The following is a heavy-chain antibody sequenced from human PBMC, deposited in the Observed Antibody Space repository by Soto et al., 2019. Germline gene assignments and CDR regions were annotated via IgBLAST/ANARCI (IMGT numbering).Heavy chain of an antibody. V-gene: IGHV1-18*01. Sequence: ASVKVSCKASGYTFTSYGISWVRQAPGQGLEWMGWISAYNGNTNYAQKLQGRVTMTTGTSTSTAYMELRSLRSDDTAVYYCARRGRGHSNYGGWFDSWGQGTLVTVSS. CDR2: ISAYNGNT. D-gene: IGHD4-4*01. CDR3: ARRGRGHSNYGGWFDS. J-gene: IGHJ5*01. CDR1: GYTFTSYG.